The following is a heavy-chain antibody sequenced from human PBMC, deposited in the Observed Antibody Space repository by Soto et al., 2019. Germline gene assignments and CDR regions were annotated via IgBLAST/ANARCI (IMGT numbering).Heavy chain of an antibody. Sequence: QITLEESGPTLVKPTQTLTLTCTFSGFSLSSNGVGVGWIRQPPGKALEWLAVIYWDDDKRYSPSLKSRLTNVKDTPKNQVVLIMTNMDPVDTATYYCVHRQVAVGVTWVGGALDYWGQGTLVTVSS. CDR1: GFSLSSNGVG. J-gene: IGHJ4*02. CDR2: IYWDDDK. V-gene: IGHV2-5*02. CDR3: VHRQVAVGVTWVGGALDY. D-gene: IGHD3-10*01.